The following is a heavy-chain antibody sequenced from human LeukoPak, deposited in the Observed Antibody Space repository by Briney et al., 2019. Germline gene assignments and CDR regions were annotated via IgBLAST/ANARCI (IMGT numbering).Heavy chain of an antibody. CDR2: IYYSGST. CDR3: ARRQIAAAGYFDY. CDR1: GGSISSTLYY. Sequence: SETLSLTCTVSGGSISSTLYYWDRIRQPPGKGLEWLGSIYYSGSTSYNPSLKSRVTISVDTSKNHFSLKLSSVTAADTAVYYCARRQIAAAGYFDYWGQGTLVTVSS. V-gene: IGHV4-39*02. D-gene: IGHD6-13*01. J-gene: IGHJ4*02.